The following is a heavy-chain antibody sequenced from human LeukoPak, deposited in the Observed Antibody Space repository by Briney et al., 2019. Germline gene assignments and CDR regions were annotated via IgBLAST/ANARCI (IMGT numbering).Heavy chain of an antibody. CDR3: ARDHINVNAFDI. V-gene: IGHV1-2*06. Sequence: ASVKVSCKASGYTFTGYYMHWVRQAPGQGLEWMGRINPNSGGTNYAQEFQGRVTMTRDTSISTAYMELSRLRSDDTAVYYCARDHINVNAFDIWGQGTMVTVSS. CDR1: GYTFTGYY. CDR2: INPNSGGT. J-gene: IGHJ3*02. D-gene: IGHD3-16*02.